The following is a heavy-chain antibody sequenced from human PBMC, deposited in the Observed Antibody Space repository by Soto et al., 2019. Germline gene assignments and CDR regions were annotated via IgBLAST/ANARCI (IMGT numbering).Heavy chain of an antibody. Sequence: SETLSLTCTVSGGSISSGDYYWSWIRQPPGKGLGWIGYIYYSGSTYYNPSLKSRVTISVDTSKTQFSLKLSSVTAADTAVYYCASTWIRTYYFDYWGQGTLVTVSS. J-gene: IGHJ4*02. V-gene: IGHV4-30-4*01. CDR3: ASTWIRTYYFDY. CDR2: IYYSGST. D-gene: IGHD5-18*01. CDR1: GGSISSGDYY.